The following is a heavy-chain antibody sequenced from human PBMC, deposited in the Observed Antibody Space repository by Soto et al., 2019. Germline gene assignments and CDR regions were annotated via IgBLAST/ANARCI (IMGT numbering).Heavy chain of an antibody. CDR1: GFTFSSYW. CDR2: INSDGSST. CDR3: ARDPAFIAVAGHDAFDI. Sequence: EVQLVESGGGLVQPGGSLRLSCAASGFTFSSYWMHWVRQAPGKGLVWVSRINSDGSSTSYADSVKGRFTISRDNAKNTLYLQMNSLRAEDTAVYYCARDPAFIAVAGHDAFDIWGQGTMVTVSS. J-gene: IGHJ3*02. V-gene: IGHV3-74*01. D-gene: IGHD6-19*01.